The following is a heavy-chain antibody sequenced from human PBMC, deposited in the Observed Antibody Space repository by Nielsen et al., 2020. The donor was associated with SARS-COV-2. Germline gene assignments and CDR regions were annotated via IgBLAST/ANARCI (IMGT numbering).Heavy chain of an antibody. CDR3: ARESVTGTDAFDF. J-gene: IGHJ3*01. V-gene: IGHV3-7*01. CDR2: IKQDGSEK. Sequence: GESLKISCAASGFTFSSYWMSWVRQAPGKGLEWVANIKQDGSEKYYVDSVKGRFTISRDNAKNSLSLQMNSLRAQDTAVYYCARESVTGTDAFDFWGQGTVVTVSS. D-gene: IGHD6-19*01. CDR1: GFTFSSYW.